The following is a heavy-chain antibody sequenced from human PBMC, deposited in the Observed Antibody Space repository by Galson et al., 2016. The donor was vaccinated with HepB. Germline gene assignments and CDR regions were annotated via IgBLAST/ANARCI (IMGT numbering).Heavy chain of an antibody. V-gene: IGHV3-30*18. J-gene: IGHJ4*02. CDR1: GFIFNSYG. CDR2: ISCDGSNK. Sequence: SLRLSCAASGFIFNSYGMHWVRQAPGKGLEWVAVISCDGSNKYYADSEKGRFTISRDNSKNTLYLQMNSLRAEDTALYYCAKDHGYFGSGSHHYWGQGTLVTVSS. CDR3: AKDHGYFGSGSHHY. D-gene: IGHD3-10*01.